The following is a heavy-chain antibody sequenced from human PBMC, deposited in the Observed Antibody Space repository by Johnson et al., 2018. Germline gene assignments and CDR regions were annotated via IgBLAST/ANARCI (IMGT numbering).Heavy chain of an antibody. CDR1: GYTFTSYD. Sequence: VQLVETGAEVKKPGASVKVSCKASGYTFTSYDINWVRQATGQGLEWMGWMNPNSGNTGYAQKFQGRVTMTRNTSISTAYMELSSQRSEDTAVYYCAGVIWDYYGSGSYYYYYRDVWGKGTTVTVSS. J-gene: IGHJ6*03. CDR3: AGVIWDYYGSGSYYYYYRDV. V-gene: IGHV1-8*01. CDR2: MNPNSGNT. D-gene: IGHD3-10*01.